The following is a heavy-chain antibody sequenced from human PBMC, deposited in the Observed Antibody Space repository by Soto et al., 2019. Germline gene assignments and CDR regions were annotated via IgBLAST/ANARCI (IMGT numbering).Heavy chain of an antibody. D-gene: IGHD3-16*01. CDR1: GGAISSSSYY. CDR3: ARWGQGRCFEGIAAPNMDA. Sequence: WETLSLTCTISGGAISSSSYYWGWIRQPPGKGLEWIGSIYYSGSTYYNPSLKSRVTISVDTSKNQFSLKLSSVTAADTAVYYCARWGQGRCFEGIAAPNMDALGKGTTVTVSS. CDR2: IYYSGST. J-gene: IGHJ6*03. V-gene: IGHV4-39*01.